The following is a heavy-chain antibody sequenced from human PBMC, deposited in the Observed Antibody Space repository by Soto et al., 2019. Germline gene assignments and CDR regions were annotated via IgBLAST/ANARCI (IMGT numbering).Heavy chain of an antibody. D-gene: IGHD2-2*01. CDR2: IVPILDKT. J-gene: IGHJ5*02. CDR3: ARAVSIQGPAPLGS. CDR1: GGTFSSYT. Sequence: QVQLVQSGAEVKKPGFSVKVPCKVSGGTFSSYTITWVRQAPGQGLEWMGRIVPILDKTNYAPKFQGRLTIHADKSSTTASTEMSGLRVEGSAISYCARAVSIQGPAPLGSWGQGTLVTVSS. V-gene: IGHV1-69*08.